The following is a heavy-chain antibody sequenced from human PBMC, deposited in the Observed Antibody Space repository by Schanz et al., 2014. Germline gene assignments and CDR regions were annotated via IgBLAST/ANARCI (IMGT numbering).Heavy chain of an antibody. CDR1: GGTFSSYT. Sequence: QVQLVHSGAEVKKPGSSVKVSCKASGGTFSSYTITWVRQAPGQGLQWMGWISPYNGDTNYALKLQGRVTLTTDTSTSTAYMELRNLRSDDTAVYYCARGRGCYDYWGQGTLVTVSS. V-gene: IGHV1-18*01. CDR2: ISPYNGDT. D-gene: IGHD2-21*01. J-gene: IGHJ4*02. CDR3: ARGRGCYDY.